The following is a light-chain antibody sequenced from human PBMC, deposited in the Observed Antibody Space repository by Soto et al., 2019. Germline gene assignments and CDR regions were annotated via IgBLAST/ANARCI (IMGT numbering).Light chain of an antibody. J-gene: IGLJ1*01. CDR2: GVS. CDR3: SSYTSSSTLDYV. V-gene: IGLV2-14*01. Sequence: QSVLTQPASVSGSPGQSITISCTGTSSDIGGYDYVSWYQQHPGKAPKLMIYGVSNRPSGVSNRFSGSKSGSTASPTISGLLAEDEADYYCSSYTSSSTLDYVFGTGTKVTVL. CDR1: SSDIGGYDY.